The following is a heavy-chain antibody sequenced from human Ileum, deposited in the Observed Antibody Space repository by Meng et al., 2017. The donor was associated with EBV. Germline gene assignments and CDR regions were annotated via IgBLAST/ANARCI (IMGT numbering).Heavy chain of an antibody. CDR2: VYRDGAT. J-gene: IGHJ4*02. D-gene: IGHD3-10*01. CDR3: ARSSPIVRGLDY. Sequence: QVQLQGPGPGKGTPSGTLSLPCAVSSDSVSGSDWWCWIHPPPGEGLGWIGEVYRDGATNDHPSLKSRVTISLDKSKNEVILLLHSLTTADTAVDFCARSSPIVRGLDYWGQGTLVTVSS. V-gene: IGHV4-4*02. CDR1: SDSVSGSDW.